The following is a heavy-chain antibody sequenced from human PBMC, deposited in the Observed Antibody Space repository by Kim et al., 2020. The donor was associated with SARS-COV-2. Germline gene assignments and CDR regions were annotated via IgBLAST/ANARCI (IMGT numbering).Heavy chain of an antibody. J-gene: IGHJ6*02. D-gene: IGHD6-13*01. CDR2: INTSGGST. CDR1: GYTFTSYY. Sequence: ASVKVSCKASGYTFTSYYMHWVRQAPGQGLEWMGIINTSGGSTSYAQKFQGRVTMTRDTSTSTVYMELSSLRSEDTAVYYCARDHPWYSSSWISYGMDVWGQGTTVTVSS. V-gene: IGHV1-46*01. CDR3: ARDHPWYSSSWISYGMDV.